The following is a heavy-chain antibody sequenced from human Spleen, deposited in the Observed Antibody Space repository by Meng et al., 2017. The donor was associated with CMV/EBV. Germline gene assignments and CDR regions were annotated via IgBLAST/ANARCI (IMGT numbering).Heavy chain of an antibody. V-gene: IGHV3-48*03. CDR1: GFTFSSFE. CDR2: ISSGGSTI. J-gene: IGHJ4*02. D-gene: IGHD5-24*01. CDR3: ARDVREGDY. Sequence: GESLKISCVASGFTFSSFELSWVRQAPGKGLEWVSYISSGGSTIYYADSVKGRFTISRDNAKNSLYLQMNSLRAEDTAVYYCARDVREGDYWGQGTLVTVSS.